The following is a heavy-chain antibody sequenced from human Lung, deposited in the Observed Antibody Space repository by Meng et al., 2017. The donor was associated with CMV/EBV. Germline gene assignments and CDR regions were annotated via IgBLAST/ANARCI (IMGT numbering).Heavy chain of an antibody. CDR1: GFTFRSSA. Sequence: SGFTFRSSAMHGVRQAPGKGLEWVAVISYDGSNKYYADSVKGRFTISRDNSKNTLYLQMNSLRAEDTAVYYCARDGEYSSLREAVDYWGQGTLVTVSS. J-gene: IGHJ4*02. CDR3: ARDGEYSSLREAVDY. D-gene: IGHD6-6*01. V-gene: IGHV3-30*04. CDR2: ISYDGSNK.